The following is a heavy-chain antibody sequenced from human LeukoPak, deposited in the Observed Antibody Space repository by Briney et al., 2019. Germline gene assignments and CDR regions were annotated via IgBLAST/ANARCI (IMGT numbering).Heavy chain of an antibody. V-gene: IGHV1-24*01. CDR3: ATANSGYYYYHTDV. CDR2: FDPEDGET. J-gene: IGHJ6*04. Sequence: ASVKVSCKVSGYTLTKLSIHWVRQAPGKGLEWMGGFDPEDGETIYTQKFQGRVTMTEDTSTDTAYMELNSLRSEDTAVYYCATANSGYYYYHTDVWGKGTTVTISS. CDR1: GYTLTKLS. D-gene: IGHD1-1*01.